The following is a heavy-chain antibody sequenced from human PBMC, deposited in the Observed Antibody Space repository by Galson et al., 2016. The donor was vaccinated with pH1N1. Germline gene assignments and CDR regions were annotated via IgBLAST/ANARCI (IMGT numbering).Heavy chain of an antibody. CDR3: VRVFLERLYGHSSEVFDY. J-gene: IGHJ4*02. CDR1: GGSFSTSS. V-gene: IGHV4-34*01. D-gene: IGHD1-1*01. CDR2: INHSGSA. Sequence: SETLSLTCAVYGGSFSTSSWGWIRQPPGKGLEWIGEINHSGSATYNASLKSRVTISIDTSKNQFSLNLNSVTAADTAVYYCVRVFLERLYGHSSEVFDYWGQGTLVTVSS.